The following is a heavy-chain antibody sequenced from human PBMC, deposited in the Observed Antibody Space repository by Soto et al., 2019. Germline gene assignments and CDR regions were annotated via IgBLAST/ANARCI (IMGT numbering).Heavy chain of an antibody. CDR3: AKEEDYDILTGYYNGLDY. CDR2: ISGSGGST. CDR1: GFSFSSYA. V-gene: IGHV3-23*01. D-gene: IGHD3-9*01. J-gene: IGHJ4*02. Sequence: GGSLRLSCAASGFSFSSYAMSWVRQAPGKGLEWVSAISGSGGSTYYADSVKGRFTISRDNSKNTLYLQMNSLRAEDTAVYYCAKEEDYDILTGYYNGLDYWGQGTLVTVSS.